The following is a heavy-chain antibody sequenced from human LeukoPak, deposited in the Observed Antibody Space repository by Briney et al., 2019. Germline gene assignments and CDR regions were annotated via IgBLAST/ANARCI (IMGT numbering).Heavy chain of an antibody. Sequence: SVNVSCKASGGTFSSYAISWVRQAPGQGLEWMGGIIPIFGTANYAQKFQGRVTITTDESTSTAYMELSSLRSEDTAVYYCAGYSGYDPYRFDYWGQGTLVTVSS. J-gene: IGHJ4*02. CDR2: IIPIFGTA. V-gene: IGHV1-69*05. CDR1: GGTFSSYA. CDR3: AGYSGYDPYRFDY. D-gene: IGHD5-12*01.